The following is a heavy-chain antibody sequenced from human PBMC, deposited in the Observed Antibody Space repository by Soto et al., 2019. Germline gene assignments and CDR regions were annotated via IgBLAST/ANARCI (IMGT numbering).Heavy chain of an antibody. CDR3: ARIAAAGSWFDP. Sequence: ASVKVSCKASGYTFTSYDINWVRQATGQGLEWMGWMNPNSGNTGYAQKLQGRVTMTRDTSMSTAYMELRSLRSDDTAVYYCARIAAAGSWFDPWGQGTLVTVSS. J-gene: IGHJ5*02. D-gene: IGHD6-13*01. V-gene: IGHV1-8*01. CDR2: MNPNSGNT. CDR1: GYTFTSYD.